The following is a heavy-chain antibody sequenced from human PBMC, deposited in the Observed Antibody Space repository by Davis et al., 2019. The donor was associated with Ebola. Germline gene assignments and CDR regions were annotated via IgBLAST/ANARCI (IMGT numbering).Heavy chain of an antibody. Sequence: PGRSLRLSCAASGFTFSSYWMSWVRQAPGKGLEWVANIKHDGSEKYYVDSVKGRFTISRDNAKNSLYLQMNSLRAEDTAVYYCARVDAAMVFYGMDVWGQGTTVTVSS. CDR1: GFTFSSYW. CDR3: ARVDAAMVFYGMDV. V-gene: IGHV3-7*03. D-gene: IGHD5-18*01. J-gene: IGHJ6*02. CDR2: IKHDGSEK.